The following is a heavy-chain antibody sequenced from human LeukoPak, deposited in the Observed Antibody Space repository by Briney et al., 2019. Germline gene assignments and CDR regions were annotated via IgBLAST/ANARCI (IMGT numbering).Heavy chain of an antibody. Sequence: GGSLRLSCAASGFTFSSYWTSWVRQAPGKGLEWVANIKQDGSEKYYVDSVKGRFTISRDNAKNSLYLQMNSLRAEDTAVYYCARSPYYDFWSGYWVDYWGQGTLVTVSS. CDR2: IKQDGSEK. CDR3: ARSPYYDFWSGYWVDY. J-gene: IGHJ4*02. D-gene: IGHD3-3*01. V-gene: IGHV3-7*01. CDR1: GFTFSSYW.